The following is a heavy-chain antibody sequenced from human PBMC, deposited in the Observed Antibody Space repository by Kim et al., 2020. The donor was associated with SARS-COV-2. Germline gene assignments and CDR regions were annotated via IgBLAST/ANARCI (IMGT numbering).Heavy chain of an antibody. V-gene: IGHV4-4*02. D-gene: IGHD3-10*01. CDR2: IYHSGST. Sequence: SETLSLTCAVSGGSISSSNWWSWVRQPPGKGLEWIGEIYHSGSTNYNPSLKSRVTISVDKSKNQFSLKLSSVTAADTAVYYCARFTSYRFGEPLGSDYWGQGTLVTVSS. J-gene: IGHJ4*02. CDR3: ARFTSYRFGEPLGSDY. CDR1: GGSISSSNW.